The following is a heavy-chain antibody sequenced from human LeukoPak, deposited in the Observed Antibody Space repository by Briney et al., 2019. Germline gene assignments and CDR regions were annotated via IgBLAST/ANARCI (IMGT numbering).Heavy chain of an antibody. D-gene: IGHD3-10*01. V-gene: IGHV4-31*03. J-gene: IGHJ6*02. CDR2: IYYCGNT. Sequence: SQTLSLTCTVSGGPINSGGFHWSWLRQHPGQELEWSGYIYYCGNTDYNPALKSRVTISIDTSRNQFSLQLRSVTAADTAVYYCARGQLIIEWKYYGMDVWGQGTTVTVSS. CDR1: GGPINSGGFH. CDR3: ARGQLIIEWKYYGMDV.